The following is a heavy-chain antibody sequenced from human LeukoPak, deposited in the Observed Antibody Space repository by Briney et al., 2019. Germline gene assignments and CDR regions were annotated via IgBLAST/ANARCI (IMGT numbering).Heavy chain of an antibody. V-gene: IGHV1-2*02. D-gene: IGHD3-9*01. CDR1: GYTFTGYY. Sequence: ASVKVSCKASGYTFTGYYMHWVRQAPGQGLEWMGWINPNSGGTNYAQRFQGRVSMTSDTSITTAYMELRRVTSDDTAVYYCARDSSRRPQNYDIATSFSTDYWGQGTLVTVSS. J-gene: IGHJ4*02. CDR3: ARDSSRRPQNYDIATSFSTDY. CDR2: INPNSGGT.